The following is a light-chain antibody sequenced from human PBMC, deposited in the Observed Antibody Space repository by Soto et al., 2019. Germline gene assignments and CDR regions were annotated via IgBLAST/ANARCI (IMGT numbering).Light chain of an antibody. V-gene: IGKV3-15*01. CDR1: QSVSSN. CDR3: QQYNNWPSWT. J-gene: IGKJ1*01. Sequence: EMVMTQSPATLSVSPGERATLSCRASQSVSSNLAWYQQKPGQAPRLLIYDASTRATGIPARFSGSGSGTEFPLIISRLQSEDFAVYYCQQYNNWPSWTFGQGTKVEIK. CDR2: DAS.